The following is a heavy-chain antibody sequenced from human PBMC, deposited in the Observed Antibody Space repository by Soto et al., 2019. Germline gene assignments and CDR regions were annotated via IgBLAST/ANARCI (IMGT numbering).Heavy chain of an antibody. CDR2: IYYSGST. V-gene: IGHV4-39*02. J-gene: IGHJ6*02. CDR1: GGSISSSSYY. Sequence: PSETLSLTCTVSGGSISSSSYYWGWIRQPPGKGLEWIGGIYYSGSTYYNPSLKSRVTISVDTSRNQFSLKLSSVTAADTAVYYCARDLWGYCGTDCYPLDVWGQGTTVT. CDR3: ARDLWGYCGTDCYPLDV. D-gene: IGHD2-21*02.